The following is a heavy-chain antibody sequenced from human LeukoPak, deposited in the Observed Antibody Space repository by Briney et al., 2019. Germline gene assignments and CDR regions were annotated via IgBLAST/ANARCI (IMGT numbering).Heavy chain of an antibody. J-gene: IGHJ4*02. Sequence: GASVKVSCKVSGYTLTELSMHWVRQAPGKGLEWMGGFDPEDGETIYAQKLQGRVTMTTDTSTSTAYMELRSLRSDDTAVYYCARDLKRGYSSGRYSWGTGSSNDYWGQGTLVTVSS. CDR3: ARDLKRGYSSGRYSWGTGSSNDY. CDR1: GYTLTELS. CDR2: FDPEDGET. D-gene: IGHD6-19*01. V-gene: IGHV1-24*01.